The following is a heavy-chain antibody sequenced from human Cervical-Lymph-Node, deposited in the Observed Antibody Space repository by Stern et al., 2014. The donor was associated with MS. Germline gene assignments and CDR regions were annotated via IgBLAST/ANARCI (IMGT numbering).Heavy chain of an antibody. J-gene: IGHJ4*02. Sequence: VQLVESGAEVKKPGASVTVSCKASGSTFKNYGISWVRQAPGQGLEWMGWISAYNGNTNSAQKLQGRGTMTTDTSTSTAYMELRSLRSDDTAVYYCARDVSIVATAIDYWGQGTLVTVSS. D-gene: IGHD5-12*01. V-gene: IGHV1-18*01. CDR3: ARDVSIVATAIDY. CDR2: ISAYNGNT. CDR1: GSTFKNYG.